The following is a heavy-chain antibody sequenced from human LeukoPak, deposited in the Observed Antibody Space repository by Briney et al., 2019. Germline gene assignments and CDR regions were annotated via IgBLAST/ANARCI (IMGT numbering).Heavy chain of an antibody. CDR2: IYYSGST. Sequence: SETLSLTCTVSGGSISSYYWSWIRQPPGKGLEWIGYIYYSGSTNYNPSLKSRVTISVDTSKNQFSLKLSSVTAADTAVYYCARVEGAGRGVFDYWGQGTLVTVSS. J-gene: IGHJ4*02. CDR3: ARVEGAGRGVFDY. D-gene: IGHD2-8*02. CDR1: GGSISSYY. V-gene: IGHV4-59*12.